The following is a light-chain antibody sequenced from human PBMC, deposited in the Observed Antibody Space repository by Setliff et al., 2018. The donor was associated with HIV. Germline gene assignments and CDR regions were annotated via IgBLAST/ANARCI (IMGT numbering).Light chain of an antibody. Sequence: QPVLAQPASVSGSPGQSITISCTGTSSDIGGYDYVSWYQQHPDTAPKVIIYEASNRPSGVSNRFSGSKSGNTASLTISGLLAEDEADYYCISYADSSALYVFGSGTKVTVL. CDR3: ISYADSSALYV. CDR2: EAS. V-gene: IGLV2-14*01. CDR1: SSDIGGYDY. J-gene: IGLJ1*01.